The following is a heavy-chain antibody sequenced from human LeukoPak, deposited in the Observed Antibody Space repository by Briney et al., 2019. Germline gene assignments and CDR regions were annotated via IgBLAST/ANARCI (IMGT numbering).Heavy chain of an antibody. J-gene: IGHJ4*02. V-gene: IGHV4-39*01. D-gene: IGHD6-19*01. Sequence: PSETLSLTCTVSGGSISSSSYYWGWIRQPPGKGLEWIGSIYYSGSTYYNPSLKSRVTISVDTSKNQFSLKLSSVTAADTAVFYCARHSGFLQRLDYWGQGTLVTVSS. CDR3: ARHSGFLQRLDY. CDR1: GGSISSSSYY. CDR2: IYYSGST.